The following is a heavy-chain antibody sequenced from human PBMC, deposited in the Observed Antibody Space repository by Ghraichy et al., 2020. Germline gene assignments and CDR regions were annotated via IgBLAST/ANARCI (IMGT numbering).Heavy chain of an antibody. Sequence: GESLNISCVGSGFDVSINRMSWVRQAPGKGLGWVSAFYSGGTTDYPDSVRGRFTFSRDNSKNTVYLQMNSLRVDDTPVYYCARDLWAFDIWGQGTLVTVSS. CDR1: GFDVSINR. D-gene: IGHD2-21*01. J-gene: IGHJ3*02. CDR2: FYSGGTT. V-gene: IGHV3-53*01. CDR3: ARDLWAFDI.